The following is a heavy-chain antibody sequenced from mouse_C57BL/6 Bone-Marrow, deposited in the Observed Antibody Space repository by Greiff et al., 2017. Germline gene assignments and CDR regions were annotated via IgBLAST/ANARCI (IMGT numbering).Heavy chain of an antibody. CDR2: ISNGGGST. D-gene: IGHD2-3*01. CDR3: ARQGGHDGYYFYYAMDY. CDR1: GFTFSDYY. V-gene: IGHV5-12*01. Sequence: EVHLVESGGGLVQPGGSLKLSCAASGFTFSDYYMYWVRQTPEKRLEWVAYISNGGGSTYYPDTVKGRFTISRDNAKNTLYLQMSRLKSEDTAMYYCARQGGHDGYYFYYAMDYWGQGTSVTVSS. J-gene: IGHJ4*01.